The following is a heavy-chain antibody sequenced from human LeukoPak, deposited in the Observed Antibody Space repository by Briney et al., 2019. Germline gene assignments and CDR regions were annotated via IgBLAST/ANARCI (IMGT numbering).Heavy chain of an antibody. D-gene: IGHD1-26*01. V-gene: IGHV3-23*01. CDR1: GFTFSSYA. Sequence: GGSLRLSCAASGFTFSSYAMSWVRQAPGKGLEWVSAISGSGGSTYYADSVKGRFTISRDNSKNTLYLQMNSLRAEDTAVYYCAKKLRVGATTLDAFDIWGQGTMVAVSS. J-gene: IGHJ3*02. CDR2: ISGSGGST. CDR3: AKKLRVGATTLDAFDI.